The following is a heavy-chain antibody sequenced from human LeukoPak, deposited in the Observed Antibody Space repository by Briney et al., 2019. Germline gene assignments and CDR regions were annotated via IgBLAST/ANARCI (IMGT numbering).Heavy chain of an antibody. D-gene: IGHD3-22*01. CDR3: AREAYDSSGYSSPFDY. V-gene: IGHV3-20*04. CDR2: INWNGGST. J-gene: IGHJ4*02. CDR1: GFTFDDYG. Sequence: GGSLRLSCAASGFTFDDYGMSWVRQAPGKGPEWVSGINWNGGSTGYADSVKGRFTISRDNAKNSLYLQMNSLRAEDTALYYCAREAYDSSGYSSPFDYWGQGTLVTVSS.